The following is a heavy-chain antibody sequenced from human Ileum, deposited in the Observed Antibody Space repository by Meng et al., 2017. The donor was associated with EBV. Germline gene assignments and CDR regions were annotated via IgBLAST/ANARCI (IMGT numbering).Heavy chain of an antibody. CDR1: GESIISNYW. J-gene: IGHJ5*02. CDR3: ARKFSVVGSTDGWFDP. V-gene: IGHV4-4*02. Sequence: QVQLQEWGPGLVKPSGTLSLTCAVSGESIISNYWWSWVRQPPGKGLEWIGEIYYNTNTNYNPSLKGRVTMSVDTSQNQFSLTLSSVTAADTAVYFCARKFSVVGSTDGWFDPWGQGTLVTVSS. CDR2: IYYNTNT. D-gene: IGHD2-8*01.